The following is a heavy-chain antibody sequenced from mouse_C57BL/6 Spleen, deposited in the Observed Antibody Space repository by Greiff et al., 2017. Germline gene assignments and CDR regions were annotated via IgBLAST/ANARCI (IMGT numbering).Heavy chain of an antibody. CDR2: IYPRDGST. D-gene: IGHD1-1*01. CDR1: GYTFTDHT. J-gene: IGHJ2*01. V-gene: IGHV1-78*01. Sequence: QVQLQQSDAELVKPGASVKISCKVSGYTFTDHTIHWMKQRPEQGLEWIGYIYPRDGSTKYNEKFKGKATLTADKSSSTAYMQLTSLTSDDSAVYFWARGVYYGSSYFDYWGQGTTLTVSS. CDR3: ARGVYYGSSYFDY.